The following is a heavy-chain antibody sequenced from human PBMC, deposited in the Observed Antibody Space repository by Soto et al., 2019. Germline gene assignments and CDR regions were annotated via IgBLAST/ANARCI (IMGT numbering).Heavy chain of an antibody. D-gene: IGHD2-2*01. Sequence: AGSLRLSCAASGFTFSNAWLSWVRQAPGKGLEWVGRIKSKTDGGTTDYATRVKGRFTISRDDSKNTLYLPMNSLKTEDTAVYYCNTETLPDIVGVAAASRYYYNGMDVWGQGTTVTVSS. J-gene: IGHJ6*02. CDR1: GFTFSNAW. CDR3: NTETLPDIVGVAAASRYYYNGMDV. CDR2: IKSKTDGGTT. V-gene: IGHV3-15*01.